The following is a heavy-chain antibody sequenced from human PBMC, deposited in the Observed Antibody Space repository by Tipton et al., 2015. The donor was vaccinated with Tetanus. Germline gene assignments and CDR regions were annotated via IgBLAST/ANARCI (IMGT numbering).Heavy chain of an antibody. D-gene: IGHD3-10*01. V-gene: IGHV4-34*01. CDR1: GGSFSGYY. J-gene: IGHJ4*02. Sequence: TLSLTCVVYGGSFSGYYWSWLRQPPGKGLEWIGEINHSGSTNYNPSLKSRVSISVDTTKKQLYLNLTSVTAADTAVYYCAFKPDYFGTGSPPFDYWGQGPLVTVSS. CDR2: INHSGST. CDR3: AFKPDYFGTGSPPFDY.